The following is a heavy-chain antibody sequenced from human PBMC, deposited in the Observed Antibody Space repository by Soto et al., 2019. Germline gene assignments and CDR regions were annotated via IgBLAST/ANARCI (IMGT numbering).Heavy chain of an antibody. J-gene: IGHJ6*02. D-gene: IGHD3-3*01. V-gene: IGHV3-15*07. CDR3: TTAVRMGGLQFLEWLVFAGMDV. CDR1: GFTFSNAW. Sequence: EVHLVESGGGLVKPGGSLRLSCAASGFTFSNAWINWVRQTPGKGLEWVGRVKRKTDVGTTDYAAPVKGRFTISRDDSKKMVYLQMNSLKTEDTAVYYCTTAVRMGGLQFLEWLVFAGMDVWGRGTTVTVSS. CDR2: VKRKTDVGTT.